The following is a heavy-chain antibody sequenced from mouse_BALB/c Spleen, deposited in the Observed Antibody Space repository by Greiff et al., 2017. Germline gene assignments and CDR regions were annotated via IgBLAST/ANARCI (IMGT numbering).Heavy chain of an antibody. V-gene: IGHV7-3*02. CDR1: GFTFTDYY. J-gene: IGHJ2*01. CDR2: IRNKANGYTT. Sequence: EVKLVESGGGLVQPGGSLRLSCATSGFTFTDYYMSWVRQPPGKALEWLGFIRNKANGYTTEYSASVKGRFTISRDNSQSILYLQMNTLRAEDSATYYCARDKNLEGFDYWGQGTTLTVSS. CDR3: ARDKNLEGFDY.